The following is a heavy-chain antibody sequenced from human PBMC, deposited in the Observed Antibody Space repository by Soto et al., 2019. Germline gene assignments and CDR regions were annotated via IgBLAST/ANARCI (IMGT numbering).Heavy chain of an antibody. CDR2: IYHIGSP. D-gene: IGHD6-19*01. CDR1: GRPVSSGGYY. Sequence: PSETLSLTCTVSGRPVSSGGYYWTWIRQLPGKGLEWIGYIYHIGSPSYNPSLKSRLSMSLDTSKNQFSLNLTSVTAADTAIYYCVRDRALDSSGHWFDSCGRGTLVTVSS. J-gene: IGHJ5*01. CDR3: VRDRALDSSGHWFDS. V-gene: IGHV4-31*03.